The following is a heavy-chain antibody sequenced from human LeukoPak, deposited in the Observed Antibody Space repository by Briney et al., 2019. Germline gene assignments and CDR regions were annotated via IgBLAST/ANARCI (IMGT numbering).Heavy chain of an antibody. Sequence: PSETLSLTCVFSNYFISSDNYWGWIRQCPGKGLEWIGSISQSGSTYYNPSLQSRATISVHTSKNQFSLNLTSVTTTDTALYYCARAVTGPRFYPWGQGTLVTVSS. D-gene: IGHD6-19*01. CDR1: NYFISSDNY. CDR2: ISQSGST. V-gene: IGHV4-38-2*01. J-gene: IGHJ5*02. CDR3: ARAVTGPRFYP.